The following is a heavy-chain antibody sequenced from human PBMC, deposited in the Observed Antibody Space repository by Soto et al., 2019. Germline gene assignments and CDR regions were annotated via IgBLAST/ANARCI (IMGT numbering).Heavy chain of an antibody. CDR3: XXXXXXXXXXXXXXXXXSMEDY. Sequence: QGQLVQSGAEVKKPGASVNVSCKASGYTFHMFGYTWVRQAPGQGLEWVGWISAYDGNTAYGKNFQGRVSLSTDTXXXXXXXXXXXXXXXXXXXXXXXXXXXXXXXXXXXXXXXSMEDYWGQGTLLSVSS. D-gene: IGHD3-10*01. CDR1: GYTFHMFG. V-gene: IGHV1-18*01. J-gene: IGHJ4*02. CDR2: ISAYDGNT.